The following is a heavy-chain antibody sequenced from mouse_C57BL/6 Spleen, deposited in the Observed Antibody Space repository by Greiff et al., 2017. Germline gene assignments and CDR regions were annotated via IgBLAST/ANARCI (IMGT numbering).Heavy chain of an antibody. CDR1: GYTFTSYW. J-gene: IGHJ4*01. Sequence: QVQLKESGAELAKPGASVKLSCKASGYTFTSYWMHWVKQRPGQGLEWIGYINPSSGYTKYNQTFKDKDTLTADKSSSTAYMQLSSLTYEDSAVYDCAREGYYGSRYAMDYWGQGTSVTVSS. CDR2: INPSSGYT. V-gene: IGHV1-7*01. CDR3: AREGYYGSRYAMDY. D-gene: IGHD1-1*01.